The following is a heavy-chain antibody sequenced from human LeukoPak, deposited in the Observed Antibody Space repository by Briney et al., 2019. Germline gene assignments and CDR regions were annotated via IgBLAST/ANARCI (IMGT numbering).Heavy chain of an antibody. CDR1: GFTFSSSG. J-gene: IGHJ4*02. D-gene: IGHD3-10*01. CDR2: IRSDGSEN. Sequence: QPGGSLRLSCAASGFTFSSSGMHWVRQAPGKGLEWVTFIRSDGSENYYADSVKGRFTISRDNSKNTLHLQMNSLRAEGTAVYHCAKDRGVEYFDYWGQGTLVTVSS. CDR3: AKDRGVEYFDY. V-gene: IGHV3-30*02.